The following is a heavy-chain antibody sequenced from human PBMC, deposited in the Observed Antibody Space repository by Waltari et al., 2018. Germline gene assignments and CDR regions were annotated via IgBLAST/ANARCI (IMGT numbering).Heavy chain of an antibody. V-gene: IGHV3-30-3*01. Sequence: GFTFSSYAMHWVRQAPGKGLEWVAVISYDGSNKYYADSVKGRFTISRDNSKNTLYLQMNSLRAEDTAVYYCARGNGAPDYWGQGTLVTVSS. CDR1: GFTFSSYA. CDR3: ARGNGAPDY. CDR2: ISYDGSNK. D-gene: IGHD1-1*01. J-gene: IGHJ4*02.